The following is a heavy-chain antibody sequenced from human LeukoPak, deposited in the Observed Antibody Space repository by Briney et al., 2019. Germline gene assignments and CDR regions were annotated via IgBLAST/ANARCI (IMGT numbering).Heavy chain of an antibody. Sequence: VSXXTLTELSMHWVRQAPGKGLEWMGGFDPEDGETIYAQKFQGRVTMTEDTSTDTAYMELSSLRSEDTAVYYCATAGEAAEYEHWGQGTLVTVSS. CDR3: ATAGEAAEYEH. CDR2: FDPEDGET. D-gene: IGHD6-13*01. CDR1: XXTLTELS. J-gene: IGHJ4*02. V-gene: IGHV1-24*01.